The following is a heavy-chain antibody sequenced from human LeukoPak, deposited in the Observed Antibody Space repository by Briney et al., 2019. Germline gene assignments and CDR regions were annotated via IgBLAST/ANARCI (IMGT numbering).Heavy chain of an antibody. CDR1: GFTFSSYT. V-gene: IGHV3-21*01. Sequence: GGSQRLSCAASGFTFSSYTMNWVRQAPGKGPEWVSSITSSSSYIYYADSVKGRFTISRDNAKNSLYLQMNSLRAEDTAVYYCARDLGTGASSDNWFDPWGQGTLVTVSS. CDR3: ARDLGTGASSDNWFDP. CDR2: ITSSSSYI. J-gene: IGHJ5*02. D-gene: IGHD1-26*01.